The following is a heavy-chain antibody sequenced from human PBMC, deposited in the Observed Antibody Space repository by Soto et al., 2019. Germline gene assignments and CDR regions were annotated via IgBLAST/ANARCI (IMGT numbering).Heavy chain of an antibody. Sequence: SQTLSLTCTVSGGSISRYYWSWIRQPPGKGLEWIGYIYYSGSTNYNPSLKSRVTISVDTSKNQFSLKLSSVTAADTAVYYCARAEIAAAVYYYYYMDVWGKGTTVTVSS. V-gene: IGHV4-59*01. CDR3: ARAEIAAAVYYYYYMDV. D-gene: IGHD6-13*01. CDR2: IYYSGST. CDR1: GGSISRYY. J-gene: IGHJ6*03.